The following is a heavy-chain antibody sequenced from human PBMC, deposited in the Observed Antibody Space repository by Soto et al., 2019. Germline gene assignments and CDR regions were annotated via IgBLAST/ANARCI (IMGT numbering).Heavy chain of an antibody. CDR2: IYYSGST. CDR3: ARSYSGYDYLSGYYYYYMDA. CDR1: AGSISSYY. Sequence: PSETLSLTCTVSAGSISSYYWSWIRQPPGKGLEWIGYIYYSGSTNYNPSLKSRVSISVDTSKNQFSLKLSSVTAADTAVYYCARSYSGYDYLSGYYYYYMDAWGKGTTVTV. D-gene: IGHD5-12*01. V-gene: IGHV4-59*01. J-gene: IGHJ6*03.